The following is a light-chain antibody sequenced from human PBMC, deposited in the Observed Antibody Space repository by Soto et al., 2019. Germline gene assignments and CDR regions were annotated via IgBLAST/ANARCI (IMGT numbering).Light chain of an antibody. Sequence: VLTQSPDTVSLSPGETATLSCRASRDVSIYIAWYQKKTGQPPRLVVYDASKRATGAPARFSGSGSGSDFTLTITNLEPEDVGVYYCQQRHGWPVFGGGTMVEI. CDR2: DAS. CDR3: QQRHGWPV. CDR1: RDVSIY. V-gene: IGKV3D-11*01. J-gene: IGKJ4*01.